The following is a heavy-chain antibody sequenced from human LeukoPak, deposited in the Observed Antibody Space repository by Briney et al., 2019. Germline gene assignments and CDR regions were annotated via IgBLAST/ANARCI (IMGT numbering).Heavy chain of an antibody. J-gene: IGHJ4*02. CDR2: IYYSGST. V-gene: IGHV4-39*01. CDR1: GGSNSSGDYY. CDR3: ARLYGYSFAVSRKYFDY. D-gene: IGHD5-24*01. Sequence: SETLSLTCTVSGGSNSSGDYYWGWIRQPPGKGLEWIGSIYYSGSTYYNPSLTSRVTISVDTSKNQSSLKLSSVTAADTAVYYCARLYGYSFAVSRKYFDYWGQGTLVTVPS.